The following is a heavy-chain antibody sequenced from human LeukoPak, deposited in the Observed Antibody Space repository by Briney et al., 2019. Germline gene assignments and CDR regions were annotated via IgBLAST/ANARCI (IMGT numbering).Heavy chain of an antibody. Sequence: GGSLRLSCAASGFTFSRTAMSWVRQAPGKGLEWVSTINAVAFTTTYSDSVKVRFTISRDNSRNTLSLQMNSLRADDTAIYYCAKALGYPAYYFDSWGQGALVTVSS. V-gene: IGHV3-23*01. CDR3: AKALGYPAYYFDS. D-gene: IGHD5-18*01. CDR2: INAVAFTT. CDR1: GFTFSRTA. J-gene: IGHJ4*02.